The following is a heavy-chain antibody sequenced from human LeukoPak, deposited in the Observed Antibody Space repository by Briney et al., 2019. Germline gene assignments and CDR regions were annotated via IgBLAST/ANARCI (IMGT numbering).Heavy chain of an antibody. CDR1: GFTLSSNY. J-gene: IGHJ4*02. V-gene: IGHV3-53*01. D-gene: IGHD5-24*01. CDR2: IYSGGST. Sequence: GGSLRLSCAASGFTLSSNYMSWVRQAPGKGLEWGSVIYSGGSTYYSDSVKGRFTISRDNAKNSLYLQMNSLRAEDTAGYYCARETPRRGETRDGYRWGQGTLVTVSS. CDR3: ARETPRRGETRDGYR.